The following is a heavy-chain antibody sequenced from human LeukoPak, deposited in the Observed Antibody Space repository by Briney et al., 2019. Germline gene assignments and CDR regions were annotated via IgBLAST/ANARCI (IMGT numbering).Heavy chain of an antibody. CDR2: IIPIFGTA. J-gene: IGHJ4*02. CDR3: ARDLVISSGWSDPFDY. D-gene: IGHD6-19*01. CDR1: GGTFSSYA. V-gene: IGHV1-69*05. Sequence: SVKLSCTASGGTFSSYAISWVRRAPGQGLEWMGRIIPIFGTADYAQKFQGRVTITTDESTSTACMELSSLRSEDTAVYYCARDLVISSGWSDPFDYWGQGTLVTVSS.